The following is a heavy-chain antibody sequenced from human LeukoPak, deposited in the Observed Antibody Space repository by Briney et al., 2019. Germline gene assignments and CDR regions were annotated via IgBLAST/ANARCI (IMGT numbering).Heavy chain of an antibody. CDR1: GYTFTGYY. Sequence: GASVKVSCKASGYTFTGYYMHWVRQAPGQGLEWMGWINPNSGGTNYAQKFQGRVTMTRDTSISTAYMELSRLRSDDTAVYYCARDPHSASGPLQGYYDYYMDVWGKGTTVTVSS. D-gene: IGHD3-3*01. V-gene: IGHV1-2*02. CDR2: INPNSGGT. J-gene: IGHJ6*03. CDR3: ARDPHSASGPLQGYYDYYMDV.